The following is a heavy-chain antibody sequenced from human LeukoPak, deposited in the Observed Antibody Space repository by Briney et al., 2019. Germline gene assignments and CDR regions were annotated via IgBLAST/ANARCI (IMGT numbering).Heavy chain of an antibody. CDR1: GYTFTSYG. CDR3: ARVPGDIVVVPAAILLGYYFDY. D-gene: IGHD2-2*02. Sequence: ASVKVSCKASGYTFTSYGISWVRQAPGQGPEWMGWISAYNGNTNYAQKLQGRVTMTTDTSTSTAYMELRSLRSDDTAVYYCARVPGDIVVVPAAILLGYYFDYWGQGTLVTVSS. CDR2: ISAYNGNT. V-gene: IGHV1-18*01. J-gene: IGHJ4*02.